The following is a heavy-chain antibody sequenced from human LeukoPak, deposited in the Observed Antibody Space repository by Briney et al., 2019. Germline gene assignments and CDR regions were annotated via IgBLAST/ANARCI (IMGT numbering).Heavy chain of an antibody. CDR2: IYYSGST. CDR3: ARSPSWYYDSSGYYLPYWYFDL. V-gene: IGHV4-59*01. D-gene: IGHD3-22*01. Sequence: SETLSLTCTVSGGSISSYYWSWIRQPPGKGLEWIGYIYYSGSTNYNPSLKSRVTISVDTSNNQFSLKLSSVTAADTAVYYCARSPSWYYDSSGYYLPYWYFDLWGRGTLVTVSS. CDR1: GGSISSYY. J-gene: IGHJ2*01.